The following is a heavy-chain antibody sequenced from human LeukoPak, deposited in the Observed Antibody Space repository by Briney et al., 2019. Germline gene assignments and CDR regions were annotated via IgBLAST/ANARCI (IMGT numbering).Heavy chain of an antibody. J-gene: IGHJ4*02. CDR3: AKAPISLTMVRGVLFDY. V-gene: IGHV3-23*01. Sequence: PGGSLRLSCAASGFTFSSYGMSWVRQAPGKGLEWVSAISGSGGSTYYADSVKGRFTISRDNSKNTLYLQMNSLRAEDTAVYYCAKAPISLTMVRGVLFDYWGQGTLVTVSS. CDR1: GFTFSSYG. D-gene: IGHD3-10*01. CDR2: ISGSGGST.